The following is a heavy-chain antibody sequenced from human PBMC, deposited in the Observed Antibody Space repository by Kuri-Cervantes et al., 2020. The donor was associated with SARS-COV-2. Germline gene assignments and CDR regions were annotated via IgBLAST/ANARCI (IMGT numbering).Heavy chain of an antibody. J-gene: IGHJ2*01. D-gene: IGHD3-3*01. CDR2: IIPIFGTA. CDR1: GYTFTDYY. CDR3: ARDRPYENTIFGVVPSHDWYFDL. Sequence: SVKVSCKASGYTFTDYYIHWVRQAPGQGLEWMGRIIPIFGTANYAQKFQGRVTITADESTSTAYMELSSLRSEDTAVYYCARDRPYENTIFGVVPSHDWYFDLWGRGTLVTVSS. V-gene: IGHV1-69*13.